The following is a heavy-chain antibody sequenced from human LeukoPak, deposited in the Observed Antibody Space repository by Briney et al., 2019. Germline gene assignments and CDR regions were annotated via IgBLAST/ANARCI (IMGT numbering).Heavy chain of an antibody. CDR2: ISGSGGNT. Sequence: GGSLRLSCAASGFTFSSYAMSWVRQAPGKGLEWVSAISGSGGNTYHADSVKGRFTISRDNSKNTLYLQMNSLRAEDTAVYYCAKVRMRLYYFDYWGQGTLVTVSS. D-gene: IGHD2-8*01. CDR3: AKVRMRLYYFDY. V-gene: IGHV3-23*01. J-gene: IGHJ4*02. CDR1: GFTFSSYA.